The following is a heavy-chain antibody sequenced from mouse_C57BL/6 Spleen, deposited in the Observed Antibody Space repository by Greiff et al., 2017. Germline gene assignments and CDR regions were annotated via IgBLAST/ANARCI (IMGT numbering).Heavy chain of an antibody. J-gene: IGHJ1*03. CDR2: IDPSDSYT. V-gene: IGHV1-69*01. D-gene: IGHD3-3*01. Sequence: QVQLKQPGAELVMPGASVKLSCKASGYTFTSYWMHWVKQRPGQGLEWIGEIDPSDSYTNYNQKFKGKSTLTVDKSSSTAYMQLSSLTSEDAAVYYCARSPIRGDVDVWGTGTTVTVSS. CDR1: GYTFTSYW. CDR3: ARSPIRGDVDV.